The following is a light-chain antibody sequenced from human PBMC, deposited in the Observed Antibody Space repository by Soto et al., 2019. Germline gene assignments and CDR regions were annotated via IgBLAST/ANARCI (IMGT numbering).Light chain of an antibody. J-gene: IGLJ2*01. Sequence: QSVLTQPPSASGTPGQRVTISCSGSSSNIGSNYVYWYQQLPGTAPKLLIYRNNQRPSGVPDRFSGSKSGTSASLTVSGLQAEDEADYYCKSYVGGNTVVFGGGTKLTVL. V-gene: IGLV1-47*01. CDR2: RNN. CDR3: KSYVGGNTVV. CDR1: SSNIGSNY.